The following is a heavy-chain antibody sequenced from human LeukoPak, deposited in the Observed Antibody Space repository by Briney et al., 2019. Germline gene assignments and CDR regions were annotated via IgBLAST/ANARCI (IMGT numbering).Heavy chain of an antibody. CDR1: GGTFSSYA. J-gene: IGHJ6*02. Sequence: SVKVSCKASGGTFSSYAISWVRQAPGQGLEWMGRIIPILGIANYAQKFQGRVTITADKSTSTAYMELSSLRSEDTAVYYCARGRDGAINYYYGMNVWGQGTTVTVSS. D-gene: IGHD5-12*01. CDR3: ARGRDGAINYYYGMNV. V-gene: IGHV1-69*04. CDR2: IIPILGIA.